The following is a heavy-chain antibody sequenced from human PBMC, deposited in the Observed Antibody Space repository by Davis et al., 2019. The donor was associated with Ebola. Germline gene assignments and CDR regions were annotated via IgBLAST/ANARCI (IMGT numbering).Heavy chain of an antibody. CDR1: GGSISSGGYY. CDR3: ARAYNDDYGDYVPNFDY. D-gene: IGHD4-17*01. CDR2: IYYSGST. Sequence: PSETLSFTCTVSGGSISSGGYYWSWIRQHPGKGLEWIGYIYYSGSTYYNPSLKSRVTISVDTSKNQFSLKLSSVTAADTAVYYCARAYNDDYGDYVPNFDYWGQGTLVTVSS. J-gene: IGHJ4*02. V-gene: IGHV4-31*03.